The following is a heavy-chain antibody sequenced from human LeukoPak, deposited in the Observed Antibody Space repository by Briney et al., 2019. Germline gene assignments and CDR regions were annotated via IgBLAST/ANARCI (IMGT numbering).Heavy chain of an antibody. CDR3: ARRMPYTSSWSSPFDY. V-gene: IGHV5-51*01. CDR2: IYPGDSDT. J-gene: IGHJ4*02. Sequence: PGEPLKISCKGSGYSFTSYWIGWVRQMPGKGLEWMGIIYPGDSDTRYSPSFQGQVTISADKSITTAYLQWSSLKASDTAMYYCARRMPYTSSWSSPFDYWGQGTLVSVSS. D-gene: IGHD6-13*01. CDR1: GYSFTSYW.